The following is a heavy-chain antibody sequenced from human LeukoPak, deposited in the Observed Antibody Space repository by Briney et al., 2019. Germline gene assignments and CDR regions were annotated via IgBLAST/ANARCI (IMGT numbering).Heavy chain of an antibody. CDR1: GFTFSSYA. J-gene: IGHJ3*02. CDR3: ARDAFDI. CDR2: ISYDGSNK. V-gene: IGHV3-30*04. Sequence: QSGGSLRLSCAASGFTFSSYAMHWVRQAPGKGLEWVAIISYDGSNKYYADSVKGRFTISRDNSKNTLYLQMNSLRAEDTAAYYCARDAFDIWGQGTMVTVSS.